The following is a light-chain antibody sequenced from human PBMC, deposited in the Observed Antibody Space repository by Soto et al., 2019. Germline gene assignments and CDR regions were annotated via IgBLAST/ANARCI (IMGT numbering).Light chain of an antibody. Sequence: DIQMTQSPSTLSASVGDRVTIACRASQSISTWLAWYQQKPGKAPKLLIYKASNLEGGVPSRFSGSGSGTEFTITISSLQPDDFATYYCQQYHTYPLTFGGGTTVEIK. CDR3: QQYHTYPLT. V-gene: IGKV1-5*03. CDR1: QSISTW. CDR2: KAS. J-gene: IGKJ4*01.